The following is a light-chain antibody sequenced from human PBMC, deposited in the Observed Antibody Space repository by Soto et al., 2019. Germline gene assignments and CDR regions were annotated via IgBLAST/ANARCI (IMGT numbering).Light chain of an antibody. CDR2: EVT. V-gene: IGLV2-8*01. CDR1: SGDIGGYDY. CDR3: SSYAASKNPYV. Sequence: QSVLTQPPSASGSPGQSVTISCTGTSGDIGGYDYVSWYQQHPGKAPKLMIYEVTKRPLGVPDRFSGSKSGNTASLTVSGIQAEDEADSSCSSYAASKNPYVFGTGTKVTVL. J-gene: IGLJ1*01.